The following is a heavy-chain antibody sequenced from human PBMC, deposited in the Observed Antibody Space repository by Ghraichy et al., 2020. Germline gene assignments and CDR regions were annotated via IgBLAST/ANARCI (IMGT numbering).Heavy chain of an antibody. CDR1: GFTFSSYV. V-gene: IGHV3-23*01. CDR3: AKGYTYDSYYFDY. D-gene: IGHD3-22*01. Sequence: SCAASGFTFSSYVMSWVRQAPGKGLEWVSAISGSGSGTSYADSVKGRFTVSRDNAGNTLYLQMNSLRAEDTAVYYCAKGYTYDSYYFDYWGQGTLVTVSS. J-gene: IGHJ4*02. CDR2: ISGSGSGT.